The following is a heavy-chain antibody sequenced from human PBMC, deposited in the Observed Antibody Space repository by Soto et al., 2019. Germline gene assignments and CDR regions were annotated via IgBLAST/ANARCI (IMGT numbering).Heavy chain of an antibody. D-gene: IGHD4-4*01. CDR3: ARDVGYSMGSGLEYYYYGMDV. CDR1: GGTFSSYA. CDR2: IIPIFGTA. Sequence: QVQLVQSGAEVKKPGSSVKVSCKASGGTFSSYAISWVRQAPGQGLEWMGGIIPIFGTANYAQKFQGRVTITADESTSTAYMELSSLRSEDTAVYYCARDVGYSMGSGLEYYYYGMDVWGQGTTVTVSS. J-gene: IGHJ6*02. V-gene: IGHV1-69*12.